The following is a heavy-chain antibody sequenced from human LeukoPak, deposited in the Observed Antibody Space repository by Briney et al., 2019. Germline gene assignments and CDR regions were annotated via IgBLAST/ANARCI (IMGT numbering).Heavy chain of an antibody. V-gene: IGHV3-11*01. CDR3: ARDTMTTRGLVDY. Sequence: GGSLRLSCAGSGISLSNYAMTWVRQAPGKGLEWVSYIGSGGTTIYYADSVKGRFTISRDNAKNSLYLQMNSLRAEDTAVYYCARDTMTTRGLVDYWGQGTLVTVYS. CDR1: GISLSNYA. CDR2: IGSGGTTI. D-gene: IGHD4-17*01. J-gene: IGHJ4*02.